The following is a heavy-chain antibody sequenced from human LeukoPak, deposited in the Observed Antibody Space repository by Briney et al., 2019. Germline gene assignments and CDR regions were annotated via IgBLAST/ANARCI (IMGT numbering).Heavy chain of an antibody. CDR2: ISYDGSNK. V-gene: IGHV3-30*18. Sequence: PGGSLRLSCAASGFTFSSYGMHWVRQAPGKGLEWVAVISYDGSNKHYADSVKGRFTISRDNSKNTLYLQMNSLRAEDTAVYYCAKDGGTRGYSGYDFYGFDYWGQGTLVTVSS. CDR3: AKDGGTRGYSGYDFYGFDY. J-gene: IGHJ4*02. D-gene: IGHD5-12*01. CDR1: GFTFSSYG.